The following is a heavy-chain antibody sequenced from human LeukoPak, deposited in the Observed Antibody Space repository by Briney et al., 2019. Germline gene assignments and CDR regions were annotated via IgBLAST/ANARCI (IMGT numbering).Heavy chain of an antibody. CDR3: AKDLSGDSSSWYYFDS. CDR2: ISWNSGTI. V-gene: IGHV3-9*01. Sequence: PGRSLRLSCAASGFSIDDYAMHWVRQAPGKGQEWVSGISWNSGTIAYADSVKGRFTISRDNAKNSLYLQMNSLRAEDTALYYCAKDLSGDSSSWYYFDSWGQGTLVTVSS. CDR1: GFSIDDYA. J-gene: IGHJ4*02. D-gene: IGHD6-13*01.